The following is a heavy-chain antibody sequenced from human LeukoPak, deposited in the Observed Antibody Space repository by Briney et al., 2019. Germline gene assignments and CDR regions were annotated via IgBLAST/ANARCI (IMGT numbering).Heavy chain of an antibody. CDR2: ISYSGNT. Sequence: PSETLSLTCTVSGGSISSSDYYWGWIRQSPGKGLEWIGTISYSGNTYYNPSLKSRVTISVDTSKNQFSLKLSSVTAADTAVYYCARSQRYSYGYGYWGQGTLVTVSS. V-gene: IGHV4-39*07. J-gene: IGHJ4*02. D-gene: IGHD5-18*01. CDR3: ARSQRYSYGYGY. CDR1: GGSISSSDYY.